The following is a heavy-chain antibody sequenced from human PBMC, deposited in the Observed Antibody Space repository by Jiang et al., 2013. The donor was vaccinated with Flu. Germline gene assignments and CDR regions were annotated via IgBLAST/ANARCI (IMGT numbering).Heavy chain of an antibody. Sequence: GSGLVKPSQTLSLTCSVSGASVNGHYWSWIRQPPGKGLEWIGYNYYSEHLSFTGTTYYNPSLNGRVTISVDMSKNQFSLNLSSVTAADTAIYYCARSWVTNRAFDVWGQGTIVTVSS. V-gene: IGHV4-59*02. CDR2: NYYSEHLSFTGTT. CDR3: ARSWVTNRAFDV. CDR1: GASVNGHY. J-gene: IGHJ3*01. D-gene: IGHD4-17*01.